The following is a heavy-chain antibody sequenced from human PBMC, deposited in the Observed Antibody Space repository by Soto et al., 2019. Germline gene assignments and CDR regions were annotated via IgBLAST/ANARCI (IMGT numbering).Heavy chain of an antibody. CDR1: GFSLTTNGLG. D-gene: IGHD3-10*01. V-gene: IGHV2-5*02. J-gene: IGHJ4*02. CDR3: ARSPDYYGPAFDY. CDR2: IYWDDEQ. Sequence: QITLRESGPTLLRPTQTLTLTCSISGFSLTTNGLGVGWIRQPPGKALEWLALIYWDDEQRYSPSLRSRLTIPKDTSSNEVVLTLTDVDPVDTATYYCARSPDYYGPAFDYWGQGILVTVSS.